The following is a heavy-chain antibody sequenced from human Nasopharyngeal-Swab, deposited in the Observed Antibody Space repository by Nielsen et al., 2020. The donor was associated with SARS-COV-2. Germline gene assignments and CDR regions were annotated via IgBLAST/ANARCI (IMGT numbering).Heavy chain of an antibody. J-gene: IGHJ6*03. CDR3: ARVGIEVMATYYYYYYMDV. Sequence: SETLSLTCTVSGGSISSGSIRSYYWSWIRQPPGKGLEWIGYFSYTGITNYNPSLKSRVTISVDTSKNQFSLKLRSVTAADTAVYYCARVGIEVMATYYYYYYMDVWGKGTTVIVSS. D-gene: IGHD5-24*01. V-gene: IGHV4-61*01. CDR2: FSYTGIT. CDR1: GGSISSGSIRSYY.